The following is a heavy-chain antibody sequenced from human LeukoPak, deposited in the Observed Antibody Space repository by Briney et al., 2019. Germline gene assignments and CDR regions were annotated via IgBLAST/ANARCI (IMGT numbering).Heavy chain of an antibody. CDR3: ARERSLGYCSSTSCSDAFDI. J-gene: IGHJ3*02. CDR1: GFTFTSYA. D-gene: IGHD2-2*01. Sequence: GGSLRLSCAASGFTFTSYAMHWVRQAPGKELERVAVISYDRINKYYADSVKGRFTISRDNSKNTLYLQMNSLRAEDTAVYYCARERSLGYCSSTSCSDAFDIWGQGTMVTISS. V-gene: IGHV3-30-3*01. CDR2: ISYDRINK.